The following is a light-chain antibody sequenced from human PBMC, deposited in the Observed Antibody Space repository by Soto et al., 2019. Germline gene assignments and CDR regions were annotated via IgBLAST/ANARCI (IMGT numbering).Light chain of an antibody. V-gene: IGLV1-51*01. CDR2: DSD. Sequence: QSVLTQPHSVSAAPGQEVTISCFGSSSNIAANSVSWYQHLPGTAPKLLIYDSDRRPSGIPARFSGSKSGTSATLGITGLQTGDEADYYCGAWENSLTVYVFGSGTKVTVL. CDR3: GAWENSLTVYV. J-gene: IGLJ1*01. CDR1: SSNIAANS.